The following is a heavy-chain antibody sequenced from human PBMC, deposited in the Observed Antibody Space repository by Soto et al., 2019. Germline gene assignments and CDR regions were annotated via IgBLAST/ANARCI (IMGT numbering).Heavy chain of an antibody. CDR2: IWFDGSDK. J-gene: IGHJ4*02. V-gene: IGHV3-33*01. CDR3: ARDLYGHRYSSVPIDY. Sequence: QVHLVESGGGVVQPGRSLRLSCAASGFTFSSYGMHWVRQTPGKGLEWVAVIWFDGSDKHYADSVKGRFTISRDNSKNTLYLQMDSLRAEDTAIYYCARDLYGHRYSSVPIDYWGQGTLVTVSS. D-gene: IGHD6-19*01. CDR1: GFTFSSYG.